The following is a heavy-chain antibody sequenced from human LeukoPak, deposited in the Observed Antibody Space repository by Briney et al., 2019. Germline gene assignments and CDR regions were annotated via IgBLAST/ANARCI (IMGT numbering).Heavy chain of an antibody. D-gene: IGHD4-23*01. CDR3: ARDGYGGYYYYGMDV. CDR2: IYYSGST. V-gene: IGHV4-30-4*01. Sequence: SQTLSLTCTVSGGSICSGDYYWSWIRQPPGKGLEWIGYIYYSGSTYYNPSLKSRVTISVDTSKNQFSLKLSSVTAADTAVYYCARDGYGGYYYYGMDVWGQGTTVTVSS. CDR1: GGSICSGDYY. J-gene: IGHJ6*02.